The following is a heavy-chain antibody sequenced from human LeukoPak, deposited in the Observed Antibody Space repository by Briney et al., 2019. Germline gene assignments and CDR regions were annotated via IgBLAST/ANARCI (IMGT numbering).Heavy chain of an antibody. CDR3: ARDDYYDSSGLDY. CDR2: ISTCGSA. Sequence: PGGSLRLSCAASGLTVSSSYMSWVRQAPGKGLEWLSVISTCGSANYADSVKGRFTISRDNSKNMLYLQMNSLRAEDTAVYYCARDDYYDSSGLDYWGQGTLVTVSS. J-gene: IGHJ4*02. D-gene: IGHD3-22*01. CDR1: GLTVSSSY. V-gene: IGHV3-53*01.